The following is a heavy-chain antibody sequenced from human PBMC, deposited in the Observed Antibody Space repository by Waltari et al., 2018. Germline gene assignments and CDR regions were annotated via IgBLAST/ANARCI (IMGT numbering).Heavy chain of an antibody. CDR1: GFTFSSYW. Sequence: EVQLVESGGGLVQPGGSLRLSCAASGFTFSSYWMSWVRQAPGKGLEWGANIKQDGIEKYYVDSVKGRFTISRDNAKNSLYLQMNSLGAEDTAVYYCARSSGWYGDAFDIWGQGTMVTVSS. J-gene: IGHJ3*02. D-gene: IGHD6-19*01. CDR2: IKQDGIEK. CDR3: ARSSGWYGDAFDI. V-gene: IGHV3-7*04.